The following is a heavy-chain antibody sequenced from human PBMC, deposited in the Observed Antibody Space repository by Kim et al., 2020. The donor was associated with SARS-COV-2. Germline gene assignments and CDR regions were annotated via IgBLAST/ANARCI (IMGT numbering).Heavy chain of an antibody. D-gene: IGHD5-18*01. J-gene: IGHJ6*02. V-gene: IGHV3-23*01. CDR3: AKDTDTAMVWVGEKDV. Sequence: SVKGRFTISRDNSKNTLYLQMNSLRAEDTAVYYCAKDTDTAMVWVGEKDVWGQGTTVTVSS.